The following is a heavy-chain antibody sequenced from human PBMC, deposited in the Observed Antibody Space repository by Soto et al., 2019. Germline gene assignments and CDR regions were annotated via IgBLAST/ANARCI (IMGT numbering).Heavy chain of an antibody. Sequence: SETLTLTCAVYGGSFSGYYWSWIRQPPGKGLEWIGEINHSGSTNYNPSLKSRVTISVDTSKNQFSLKLSSATAADTAVYYCARDPVYDYGDYESAEYFQHWGQGTLVTVSS. CDR1: GGSFSGYY. J-gene: IGHJ1*01. V-gene: IGHV4-34*01. CDR3: ARDPVYDYGDYESAEYFQH. CDR2: INHSGST. D-gene: IGHD4-17*01.